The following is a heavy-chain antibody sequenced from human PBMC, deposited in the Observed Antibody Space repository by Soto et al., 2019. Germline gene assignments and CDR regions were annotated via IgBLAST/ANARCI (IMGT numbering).Heavy chain of an antibody. D-gene: IGHD5-18*01. CDR3: ARDGVDTSMVAVMGY. V-gene: IGHV4-4*02. Sequence: SETLSLTCAVFGVSISSNCWWNWVRQPPGKGLEWIGEIYHTGSTNYNPSLKSRVTMSLDKSKNQFSLKLTSVTAADTAVYYCARDGVDTSMVAVMGYWGQGTPVTVSS. CDR2: IYHTGST. J-gene: IGHJ4*02. CDR1: GVSISSNCW.